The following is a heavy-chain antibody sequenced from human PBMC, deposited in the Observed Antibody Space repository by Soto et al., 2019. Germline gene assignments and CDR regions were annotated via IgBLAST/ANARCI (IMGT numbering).Heavy chain of an antibody. CDR3: ARDLRGGTGPFDY. Sequence: GGSLRLSCAASGFTFSSYWMNWVRQAPGKGLEWVANIKQDGSEKYYVDSVKGRFTISRDNSKNTLYLQMNSLRAEDTAVYYCARDLRGGTGPFDYWGQGTLVTVSS. CDR1: GFTFSSYW. J-gene: IGHJ4*02. V-gene: IGHV3-7*03. CDR2: IKQDGSEK. D-gene: IGHD2-15*01.